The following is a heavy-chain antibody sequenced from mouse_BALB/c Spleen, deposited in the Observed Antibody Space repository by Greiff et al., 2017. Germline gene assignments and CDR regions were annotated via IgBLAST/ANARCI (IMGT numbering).Heavy chain of an antibody. CDR3: ARVYYDYDGDMDY. CDR2: ISDGGSYT. Sequence: EVQRVESGGGLVKPGGSLKLSCAASGFTFSDYYMYWVRQTPEKRLEWVATISDGGSYTYYPDSVKGRFTISRDNAKNNLYLKMSSLKSEDTAMYYCARVYYDYDGDMDYWGQGTTVTVSS. D-gene: IGHD2-4*01. CDR1: GFTFSDYY. J-gene: IGHJ4*01. V-gene: IGHV5-4*02.